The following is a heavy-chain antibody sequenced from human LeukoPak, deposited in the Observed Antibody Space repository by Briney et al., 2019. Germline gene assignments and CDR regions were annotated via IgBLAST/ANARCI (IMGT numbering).Heavy chain of an antibody. CDR2: MNPNSGNT. CDR3: ARGYSGYDVHYYYGMDV. J-gene: IGHJ6*02. D-gene: IGHD5-12*01. CDR1: GYTFTSYD. Sequence: ASVKVSCKASGYTFTSYDINWVRQATGQGLEWMGWMNPNSGNTGYAQKFQGRVTITRNTSISTAYMELSSLRSEDTAVYYCARGYSGYDVHYYYGMDVWGQGTTVTVSS. V-gene: IGHV1-8*01.